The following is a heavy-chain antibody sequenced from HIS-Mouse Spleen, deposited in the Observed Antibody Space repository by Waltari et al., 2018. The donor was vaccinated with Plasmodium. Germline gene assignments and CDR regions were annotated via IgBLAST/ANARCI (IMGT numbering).Heavy chain of an antibody. CDR3: ARGYDFWSGYSPYFDY. D-gene: IGHD3-3*01. CDR1: GGSISSYY. J-gene: IGHJ4*02. CDR2: IYYSGST. V-gene: IGHV4-59*01. Sequence: QVQLQESGPGLVKPSETLSLTCTVSGGSISSYYWSWIRQPPGKGLEWSGYIYYSGSTNSCPALKSRVTISVDTSKNQFSLKLSSVTAADTAVYYCARGYDFWSGYSPYFDYWGQGTLVTVSS.